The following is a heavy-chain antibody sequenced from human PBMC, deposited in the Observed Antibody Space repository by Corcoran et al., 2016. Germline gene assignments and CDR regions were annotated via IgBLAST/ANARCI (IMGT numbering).Heavy chain of an antibody. J-gene: IGHJ4*02. V-gene: IGHV6-1*01. CDR2: TYYRSKWYK. Sequence: QVQLQQSGPGRVKPSQTLSLTCAISGDSVSSNSADWHWIRQSPSRGREWLGRTYYRSKWYKDYAESVKSRITINPDTSKNQFSLQLNSVTPEDTAVYYCAGGGGSIADWGQGTLVTVSS. CDR1: GDSVSSNSAD. D-gene: IGHD6-6*01. CDR3: AGGGGSIAD.